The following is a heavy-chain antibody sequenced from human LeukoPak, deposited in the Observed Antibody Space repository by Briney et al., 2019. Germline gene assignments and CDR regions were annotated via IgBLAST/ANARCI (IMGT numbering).Heavy chain of an antibody. CDR1: GGTFSSYA. CDR2: IIPIFGTA. CDR3: ARGLPFLVGATAAGYYMDV. J-gene: IGHJ6*03. V-gene: IGHV1-69*13. Sequence: PGASVKVSCKASGGTFSSYAISWVRQAPGQGLEWMGRIIPIFGTANYAQKFQGRVTITADESTSTAYMELSSLRSEDTAVYYCARGLPFLVGATAAGYYMDVWGKGTTVTVSS. D-gene: IGHD1-26*01.